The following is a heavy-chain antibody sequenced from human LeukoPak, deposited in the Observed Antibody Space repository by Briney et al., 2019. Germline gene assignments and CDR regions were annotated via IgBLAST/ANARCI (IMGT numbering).Heavy chain of an antibody. Sequence: PSETLSLTCTVSGYSISSGYYWGWIRQPPGKGLEWIGSIYHSGSTYYNPSLKSRVTISVDTSKNQFSLKLSFVTAADTAVYYCARAGDGGVAVPAVASYKGAFDIWGQGTMVTVSS. D-gene: IGHD2-2*01. CDR2: IYHSGST. CDR1: GYSISSGYY. V-gene: IGHV4-38-2*02. CDR3: ARAGDGGVAVPAVASYKGAFDI. J-gene: IGHJ3*02.